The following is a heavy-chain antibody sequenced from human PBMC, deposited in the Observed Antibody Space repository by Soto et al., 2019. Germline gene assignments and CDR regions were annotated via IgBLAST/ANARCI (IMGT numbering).Heavy chain of an antibody. CDR2: ISSSSSTI. J-gene: IGHJ5*02. D-gene: IGHD3-9*01. CDR1: GFTFSSYS. V-gene: IGHV3-48*01. Sequence: GGSLRLSCAASGFTFSSYSMNWVRQAPGKGLEWVSYISSSSSTIYYADSVKGRFTISRDNAKNSLYLQMNSLRAEDTAVYYCAGEYDILNWFDPWGQGTLVTVS. CDR3: AGEYDILNWFDP.